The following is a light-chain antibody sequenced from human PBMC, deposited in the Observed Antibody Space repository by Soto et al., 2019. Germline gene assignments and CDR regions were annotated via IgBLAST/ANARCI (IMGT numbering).Light chain of an antibody. CDR3: GAWDSSLSAGM. CDR1: RSNIGNNY. Sequence: QSVLTQPPSVSAAPGQKVTISCSGSRSNIGNNYVSWYQQVPGTAPKLLIYDNNNRPSGIPDRFSGSKSGTSATLGITGLQTGDEADYYCGAWDSSLSAGMFGGGTKLTVL. CDR2: DNN. V-gene: IGLV1-51*01. J-gene: IGLJ3*02.